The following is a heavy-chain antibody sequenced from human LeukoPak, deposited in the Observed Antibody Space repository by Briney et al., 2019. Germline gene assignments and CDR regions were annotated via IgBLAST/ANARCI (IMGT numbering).Heavy chain of an antibody. V-gene: IGHV3-48*03. CDR1: GFTFSSYE. CDR2: ISSGGSTV. Sequence: PGGSLRLSCAASGFTFSSYEMNWVREAPGKGLEWVSYISSGGSTVYYADSVKGRFTISRDNAKNSLYLQMNSLRAEDTAVYYCARVIIVGATGIWGQGTMVTVSS. CDR3: ARVIIVGATGI. J-gene: IGHJ3*02. D-gene: IGHD1-26*01.